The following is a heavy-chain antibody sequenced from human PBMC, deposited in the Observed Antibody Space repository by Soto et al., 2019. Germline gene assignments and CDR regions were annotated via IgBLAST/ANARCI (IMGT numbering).Heavy chain of an antibody. CDR3: AKAPSAFLFHSSGWYYFDY. V-gene: IGHV3-23*01. CDR2: ISGSGGSI. J-gene: IGHJ4*02. Sequence: GGSLRLSCAASGFTFSDFAMSWVRQAPGKGLEWVSSISGSGGSIYYADSVKGRFTISRDNSKNTLYLQMNTLRAEDTAVYYCAKAPSAFLFHSSGWYYFDYWGQGTLVTVSS. D-gene: IGHD6-19*01. CDR1: GFTFSDFA.